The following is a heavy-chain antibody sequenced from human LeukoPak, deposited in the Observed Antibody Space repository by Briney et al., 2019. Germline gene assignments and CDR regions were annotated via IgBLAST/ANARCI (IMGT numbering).Heavy chain of an antibody. D-gene: IGHD3-10*01. CDR3: AKDLAYYYGSGVAAPLGV. CDR1: GFTFSSYS. J-gene: IGHJ3*01. Sequence: QSGGSLRLSCAASGFTFSSYSMNWVRQAPGKGLEYVSYISGSSDNIHYADSVKGRFTISRDNSKNTLYPQMNSLRAEDTAVYYCAKDLAYYYGSGVAAPLGVWGQGTMVTVSS. CDR2: ISGSSDNI. V-gene: IGHV3-48*01.